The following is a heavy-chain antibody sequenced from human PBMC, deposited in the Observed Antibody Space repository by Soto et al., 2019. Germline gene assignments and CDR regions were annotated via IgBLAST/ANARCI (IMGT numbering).Heavy chain of an antibody. V-gene: IGHV1-18*01. CDR1: GYTFNTYA. CDR2: ISPNNGKT. CDR3: ARIFLPGYPDY. Sequence: ASVKVSCKTSGYTFNTYAITWVRQAPGQGFEWMGWISPNNGKTRYIERLQDRITMTTDTPTNTAYMELRSLRSDDTAMYYCARIFLPGYPDYWGQGSQVTVSS. J-gene: IGHJ4*02. D-gene: IGHD5-18*01.